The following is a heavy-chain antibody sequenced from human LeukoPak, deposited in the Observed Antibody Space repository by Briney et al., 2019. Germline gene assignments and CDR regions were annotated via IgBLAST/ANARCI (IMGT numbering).Heavy chain of an antibody. V-gene: IGHV3-74*01. CDR1: GFTFSSYW. Sequence: GGSLRLSCAASGFTFSSYWMHWVRQAPGKGLVWVSRINSDGSSTSYADSVKGRFTISRDNAKNTLYLQMNSLRAEDTAVYYCAREISSGWYYRDAFDIWGQGTMVTVSS. D-gene: IGHD6-19*01. CDR3: AREISSGWYYRDAFDI. CDR2: INSDGSST. J-gene: IGHJ3*02.